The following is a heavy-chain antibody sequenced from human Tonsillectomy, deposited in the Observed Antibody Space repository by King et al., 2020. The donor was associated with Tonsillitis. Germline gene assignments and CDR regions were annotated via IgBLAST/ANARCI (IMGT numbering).Heavy chain of an antibody. D-gene: IGHD3-3*01. CDR3: ARDLSSDCWSGYPNWFDP. CDR2: IYTSGST. Sequence: VQLQESGPGLVTPSQTLSLTCTVSGGSISSGSYYWSWIRQPAGKGLEWIGRIYTSGSTNYNPSLKSRVTMSVDTSKNQFSLKLSSVTAADTAGYYCARDLSSDCWSGYPNWFDPWGQGTLVTVSS. V-gene: IGHV4-61*02. J-gene: IGHJ5*02. CDR1: GGSISSGSYY.